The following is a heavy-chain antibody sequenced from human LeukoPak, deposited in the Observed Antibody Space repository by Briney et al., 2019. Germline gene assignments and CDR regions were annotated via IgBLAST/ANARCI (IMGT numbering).Heavy chain of an antibody. CDR1: GGSISGSSYY. Sequence: KSSETLSLTCTVSGGSISGSSYYWGWIRQPPGKGLEWIGSIYYSGSTYYNPSLKSRVTISVDTSKNQFSLKLNSVTATDTAVYSSARHYGPWGQETLVTVSS. J-gene: IGHJ4*02. CDR2: IYYSGST. CDR3: ARHYGP. D-gene: IGHD3-10*01. V-gene: IGHV4-39*01.